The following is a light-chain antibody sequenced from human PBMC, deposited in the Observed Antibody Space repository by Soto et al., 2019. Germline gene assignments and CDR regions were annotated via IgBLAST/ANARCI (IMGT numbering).Light chain of an antibody. J-gene: IGKJ4*01. V-gene: IGKV1-39*01. CDR3: QQTYSVPLT. Sequence: DIQMTQSPSSLSASVGDRVTITCRASQRPDNYVNWYQQKPGESPKLLIYARSTLQRGVPSRFSGGGSGTDFTLTISGLQPDDFATYYCQQTYSVPLTFGGGTKV. CDR2: ARS. CDR1: QRPDNY.